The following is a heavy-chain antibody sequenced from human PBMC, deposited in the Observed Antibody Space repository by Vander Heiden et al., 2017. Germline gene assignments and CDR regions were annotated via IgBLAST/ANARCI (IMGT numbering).Heavy chain of an antibody. D-gene: IGHD5-12*01. CDR1: GFTSSSYA. V-gene: IGHV3-23*01. CDR2: ISGSGGST. Sequence: EVQLLESGGGLVQPGGSLRLSCAASGFTSSSYAMSWVRQAPGKGLEWVSAISGSGGSTYYADSVKGRFTISRDNSKNTLYLQMNSLRAEDTAVYYCAKVKFSYSGYDYWGQGTLVTVSS. CDR3: AKVKFSYSGYDY. J-gene: IGHJ4*02.